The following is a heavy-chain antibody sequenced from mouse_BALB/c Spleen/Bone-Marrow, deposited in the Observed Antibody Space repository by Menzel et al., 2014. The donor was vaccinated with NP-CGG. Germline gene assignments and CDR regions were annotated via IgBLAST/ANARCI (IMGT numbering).Heavy chain of an antibody. CDR2: ISDGSSTI. Sequence: DVMLVESGGGLVQPGGSRKFSCAASGFTFSSFGMHWVRQAPEKGLEWVAYISDGSSTIYYADTVKGRFTIFRDNPKNTLFLQMTSLRSEDTAMYYCARLDVGGYWGQGTTLTVSS. V-gene: IGHV5-17*02. CDR1: GFTFSSFG. J-gene: IGHJ2*01. CDR3: ARLDVGGY.